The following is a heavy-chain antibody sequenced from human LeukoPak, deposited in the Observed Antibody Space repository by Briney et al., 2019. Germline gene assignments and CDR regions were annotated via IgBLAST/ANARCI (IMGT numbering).Heavy chain of an antibody. CDR2: IKQDGSEK. J-gene: IGHJ4*02. CDR3: TREAAAGIDY. D-gene: IGHD6-13*01. Sequence: GGSLRLSCAASGFTFSTYWMSWFRQAPGKGLEWVANIKQDGSEKYYLDSVKGRFTISRDNAKNSLYLQMNSLRAEDTAVYFCTREAAAGIDYWGQGTLVTVSP. CDR1: GFTFSTYW. V-gene: IGHV3-7*01.